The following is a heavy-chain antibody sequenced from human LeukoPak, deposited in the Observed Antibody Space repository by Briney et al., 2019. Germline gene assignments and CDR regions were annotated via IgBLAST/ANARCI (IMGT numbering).Heavy chain of an antibody. D-gene: IGHD5-12*01. CDR1: GGSFSGYY. CDR2: INHSGST. CDR3: ARVVYSGYDFRGAMDV. J-gene: IGHJ6*03. V-gene: IGHV4-34*01. Sequence: PSETLSLTCAVYGGSFSGYYWSWIRQPPGKGLEWIGEINHSGSTNYNPSLKSRVTISVDTSKNQFSLKVSSVTAADTAVYYCARVVYSGYDFRGAMDVWGKGTTVTVSS.